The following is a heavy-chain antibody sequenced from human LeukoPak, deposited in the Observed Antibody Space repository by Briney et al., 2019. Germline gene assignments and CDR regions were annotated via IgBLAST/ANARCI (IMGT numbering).Heavy chain of an antibody. V-gene: IGHV3-7*01. CDR3: ATISAQTFDI. CDR2: IKPDGSGK. J-gene: IGHJ3*02. D-gene: IGHD5-24*01. CDR1: GFSFRSHW. Sequence: GGSLRLSCVGSGFSFRSHWVNWVRQSPGKGLEWVANIKPDGSGKYYVDSARGRFTVSRDNAKNSAFLQMNSLRAEDTAIYYCATISAQTFDIWGQGTLVSVSS.